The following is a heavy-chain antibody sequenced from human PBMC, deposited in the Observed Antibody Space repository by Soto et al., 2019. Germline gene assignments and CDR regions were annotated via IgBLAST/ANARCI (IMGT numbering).Heavy chain of an antibody. V-gene: IGHV3-48*01. J-gene: IGHJ4*02. Sequence: EVQLVESGGGLVQPGGSLRLSCAASGFTFSSYSMNRVRQAPGKGLEWVSYISSSSSTIYYADSVKCRFTISRDNAKNSLYLQMNSRRAEDTAVYYWARANYYGSPGDFDYWGQGTLVTVSS. CDR2: ISSSSSTI. CDR1: GFTFSSYS. CDR3: ARANYYGSPGDFDY. D-gene: IGHD3-10*01.